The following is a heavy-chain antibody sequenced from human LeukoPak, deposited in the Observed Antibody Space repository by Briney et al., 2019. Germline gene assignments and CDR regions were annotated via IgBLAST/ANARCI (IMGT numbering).Heavy chain of an antibody. CDR2: IYYSGST. CDR3: ASNHYYGSGSYYGY. CDR1: GGSISSSSYY. V-gene: IGHV4-39*01. Sequence: NPSETLSLTCTVSGGSISSSSYYWGWIRQPPGKGLERIGSIYYSGSTYCNPSLKSRAPISVDTSKNQFSLKLSSVTAADTAVYYCASNHYYGSGSYYGYWGQGTLVTVSS. J-gene: IGHJ4*02. D-gene: IGHD3-10*01.